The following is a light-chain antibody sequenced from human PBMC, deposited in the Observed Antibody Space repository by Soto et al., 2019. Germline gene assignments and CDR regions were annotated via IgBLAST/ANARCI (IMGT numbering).Light chain of an antibody. V-gene: IGLV2-8*01. Sequence: QSALTQPPSASGSPGQSLTISCTGTSSDVGGYNYVSWYQQRPGKAPKLVIYEVTKRPSGVPDRFSGSKSGSTASLTVSGLQADDEAEYYCASYAGTKLFVFGSGNKLTVL. J-gene: IGLJ1*01. CDR3: ASYAGTKLFV. CDR2: EVT. CDR1: SSDVGGYNY.